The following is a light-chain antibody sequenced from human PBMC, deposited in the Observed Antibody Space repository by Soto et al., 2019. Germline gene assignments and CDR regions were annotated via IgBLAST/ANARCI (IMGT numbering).Light chain of an antibody. Sequence: DIVLTQSPGTLSLSLGERATLSCRASQSVSNSYLAWYQQKPGQAPRLLIYGASNMATGIPDRFSGSGSGTDFTLTISRLEPEDFAVYYCQQYGSSPYTFGQGTKLEIK. CDR3: QQYGSSPYT. CDR1: QSVSNSY. J-gene: IGKJ2*01. CDR2: GAS. V-gene: IGKV3-20*01.